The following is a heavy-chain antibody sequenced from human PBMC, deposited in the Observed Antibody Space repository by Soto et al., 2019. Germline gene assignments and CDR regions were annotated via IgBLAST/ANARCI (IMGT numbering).Heavy chain of an antibody. D-gene: IGHD5-18*01. J-gene: IGHJ6*02. CDR3: VAEDPAMSYWLYQVSYYAMDV. CDR1: GFTFTSSA. CDR2: IVVRHGNT. Sequence: SVHVSCKPCGFTFTSSAVQWVRQARGQSREGLGWIVVRHGNTNYAQKFLERVTTTSVMCTSTAYMELSILSSEGTGVYYVVAEDPAMSYWLYQVSYYAMDVWGQGTTVTVSS. V-gene: IGHV1-58*01.